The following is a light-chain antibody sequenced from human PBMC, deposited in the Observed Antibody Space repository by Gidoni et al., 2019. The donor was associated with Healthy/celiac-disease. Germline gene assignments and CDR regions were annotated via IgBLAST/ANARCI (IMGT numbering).Light chain of an antibody. CDR1: QGSSSY. V-gene: IGKV1-8*01. Sequence: AIRMTHSPSSLSASTGDRVTITCRASQGSSSYLAWYQQKPGKAPKLLISAASTMQSGVPSRFSGSGSETDFTLTISCLQSEDFATYYCQQYYSYPQTFGQGTKLEIK. CDR2: AAS. J-gene: IGKJ2*01. CDR3: QQYYSYPQT.